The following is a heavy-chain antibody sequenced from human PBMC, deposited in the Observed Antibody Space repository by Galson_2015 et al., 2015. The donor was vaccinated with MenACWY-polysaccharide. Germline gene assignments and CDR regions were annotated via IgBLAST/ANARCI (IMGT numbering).Heavy chain of an antibody. CDR2: IIPIFGTP. Sequence: SCKASGGTFSNYAISWVRQAPGQGLEWMGGIIPIFGTPNYAQKFQGRVTITADKSTTTAYMELSSLRSEDTAVYYCARGYYGSGNYQYYYYYYMDVWGKGTTVTVSS. D-gene: IGHD3-10*01. V-gene: IGHV1-69*06. CDR3: ARGYYGSGNYQYYYYYYMDV. J-gene: IGHJ6*03. CDR1: GGTFSNYA.